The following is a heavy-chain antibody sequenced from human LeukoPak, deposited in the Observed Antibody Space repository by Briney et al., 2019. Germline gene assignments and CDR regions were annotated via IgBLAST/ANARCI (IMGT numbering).Heavy chain of an antibody. CDR2: IWYDGSKK. Sequence: GGSLRLSCAASGFTFSSYGMHWVRQAPGKGLEWVAVIWYDGSKKYYADPVKGRFTISRDNSKNTLYLQMNSLRAEDTAVYYCARGTGAYFYRMDVWGQGTTVTVSS. CDR3: ARGTGAYFYRMDV. D-gene: IGHD7-27*01. CDR1: GFTFSSYG. V-gene: IGHV3-33*01. J-gene: IGHJ6*02.